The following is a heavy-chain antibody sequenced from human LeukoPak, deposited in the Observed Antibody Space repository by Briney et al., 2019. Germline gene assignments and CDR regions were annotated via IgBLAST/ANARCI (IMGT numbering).Heavy chain of an antibody. CDR3: AKLTTS. CDR1: GFSFSSNW. J-gene: IGHJ4*02. CDR2: TVGGGDGT. Sequence: GGSLRLSCAAPGFSFSSNWMSWVRQAPGKGLEWVAVTVGGGDGTYYADSVKGRFTISRDNSNNTLYLQMSSLRAEDTAVYYCAKLTTSWGQGTLVTDSS. D-gene: IGHD4-11*01. V-gene: IGHV3-23*01.